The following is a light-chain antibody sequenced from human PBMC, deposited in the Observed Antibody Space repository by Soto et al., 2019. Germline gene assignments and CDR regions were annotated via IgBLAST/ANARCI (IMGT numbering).Light chain of an antibody. CDR2: GAS. CDR3: QQYGSSPRT. V-gene: IGKV3D-15*02. J-gene: IGKJ1*01. Sequence: VIKQSRATLSVSSGERATLSSRASQSVTTNMAWYQQKPGQAPRLLIYGASTRATGIPARFSGSGSGTDFTLTISRLEPEDFAVYYCQQYGSSPRTFGQGTKVDI. CDR1: QSVTTN.